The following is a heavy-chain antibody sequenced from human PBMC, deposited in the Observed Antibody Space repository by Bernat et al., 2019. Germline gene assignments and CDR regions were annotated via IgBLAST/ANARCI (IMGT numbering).Heavy chain of an antibody. V-gene: IGHV1-2*04. J-gene: IGHJ3*02. CDR3: ARERADYYDSSGHDAFDI. Sequence: QVQLVQSGAEVKKPGASVKVSCKVSGYTLTELSMHWVRQAPGQGLEWMGWINPNSGGTNYAQKFQGWVTMTRDTSISTAYMELSRLRSDDTAVYYCARERADYYDSSGHDAFDIWGQGTMVTVSS. CDR2: INPNSGGT. D-gene: IGHD3-22*01. CDR1: GYTLTELS.